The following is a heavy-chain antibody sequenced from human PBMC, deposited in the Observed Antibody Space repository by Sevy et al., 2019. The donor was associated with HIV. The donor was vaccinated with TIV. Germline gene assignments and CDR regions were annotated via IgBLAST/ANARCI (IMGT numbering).Heavy chain of an antibody. D-gene: IGHD6-19*01. CDR1: GFTFSRCA. CDR2: ISASGGGT. CDR3: ATGESSGWHGHFDY. J-gene: IGHJ4*02. V-gene: IGHV3-23*01. Sequence: GGSLRLSCAASGFTFSRCAMNWVRQAPGKGLEWVSDISASGGGTNYADSVKGRFTISRDNSKNTLYLQMNSLRAEDTAVYYCATGESSGWHGHFDYWGQGTLVTVSS.